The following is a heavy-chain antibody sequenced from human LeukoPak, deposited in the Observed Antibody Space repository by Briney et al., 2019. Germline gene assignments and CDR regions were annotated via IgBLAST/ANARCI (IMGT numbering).Heavy chain of an antibody. CDR1: GFTFSDYS. V-gene: IGHV4-38-2*01. Sequence: PGGSLRLSCAASGFTFSDYSMNWVRQPPGKGLEWIGSIYYSGSTYYNPSLKSRVTISVDTSKNQFSLKLSSVTAADTAVYYCARRPEDFWSGYYAPYFDYWGQGTLVTVSS. J-gene: IGHJ4*02. CDR3: ARRPEDFWSGYYAPYFDY. CDR2: IYYSGST. D-gene: IGHD3-3*01.